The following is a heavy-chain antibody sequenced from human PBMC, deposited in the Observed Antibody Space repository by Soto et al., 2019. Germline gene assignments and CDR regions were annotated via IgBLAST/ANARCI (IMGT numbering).Heavy chain of an antibody. CDR3: AKWSYLDY. Sequence: PGGSLRLSCTTSGFSFASFAMTWVRQAPGKGLERVATISGSDGKTYYADSVKGRFSISRDTSRNTLYLQMNSLRADDTAIYYCAKWSYLDYWGQGTRVTVSS. CDR2: ISGSDGKT. J-gene: IGHJ4*02. D-gene: IGHD3-3*01. CDR1: GFSFASFA. V-gene: IGHV3-23*01.